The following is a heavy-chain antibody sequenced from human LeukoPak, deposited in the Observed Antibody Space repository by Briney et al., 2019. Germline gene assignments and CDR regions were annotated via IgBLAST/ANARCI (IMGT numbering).Heavy chain of an antibody. V-gene: IGHV3-21*01. CDR3: ARYGAAAGKGGGY. CDR2: ISSSSSYI. D-gene: IGHD6-13*01. CDR1: GFTFRSYS. J-gene: IGHJ4*02. Sequence: PGGSLRLSCAASGFTFRSYSMNWVRQAPGKGLEWVSSISSSSSYIYYADSVKGRFTISRDNAKNSLYLQMNSLRAEDTAVYYCARYGAAAGKGGGYWGQGTLVTVSS.